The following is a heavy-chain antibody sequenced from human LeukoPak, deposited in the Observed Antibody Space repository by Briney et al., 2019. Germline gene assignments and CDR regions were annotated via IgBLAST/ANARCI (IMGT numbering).Heavy chain of an antibody. D-gene: IGHD6-13*01. J-gene: IGHJ6*03. CDR2: ISAYNGNT. CDR3: ARARPLAAAAYYYYYYMDV. CDR1: GYTFTSYG. V-gene: IGHV1-18*01. Sequence: ASVKVSCKASGYTFTSYGISWVRQAPGQGLEWMGWISAYNGNTNYAQKLQGRVTMTTDTSTSTAYMELRSLRSDDTAVYYCARARPLAAAAYYYYYYMDVWGKGTTVTVSS.